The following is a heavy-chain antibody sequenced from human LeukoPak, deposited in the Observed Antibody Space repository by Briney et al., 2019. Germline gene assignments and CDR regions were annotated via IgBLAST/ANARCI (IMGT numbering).Heavy chain of an antibody. Sequence: GGSLRLSCAASGFIFSSYEMHWVRQAPGKGLEWVSYISTSDSTIYYADSVKGRFTISRDNAKNSLYLQMNSLRAEDTAVYYCARAGPWSGYFQWDYWGQGILVTVSS. J-gene: IGHJ4*02. D-gene: IGHD3-3*01. CDR3: ARAGPWSGYFQWDY. CDR2: ISTSDSTI. CDR1: GFIFSSYE. V-gene: IGHV3-48*03.